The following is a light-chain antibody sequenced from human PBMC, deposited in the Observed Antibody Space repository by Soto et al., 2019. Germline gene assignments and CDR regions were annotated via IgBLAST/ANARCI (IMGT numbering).Light chain of an antibody. CDR3: CSYAGSVV. Sequence: QSALTLPASVSGSPGQSITISCTGTSSDVGSYNLVSWYQQHPGKAPKLMIYEGTKRPSGVSNRFSGTKPGNTASLTSTGLQSEDESDCYCCSYAGSVVFGRGTKLTVL. V-gene: IGLV2-23*01. J-gene: IGLJ2*01. CDR1: SSDVGSYNL. CDR2: EGT.